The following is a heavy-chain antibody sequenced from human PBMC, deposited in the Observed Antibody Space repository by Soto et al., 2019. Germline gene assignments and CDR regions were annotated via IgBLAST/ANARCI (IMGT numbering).Heavy chain of an antibody. J-gene: IGHJ4*02. V-gene: IGHV2-70*11. CDR2: IDWDDDK. CDR1: RC. Sequence: RCVSWIRQPQVNALKWRARIDWDDDKYYSTSLKTRLTISKDTSKNQVVLTITYMYPVYTATYYCSRTARSNRGTYTVSDYWGQGTSVPVSS. D-gene: IGHD1-1*01. CDR3: SRTARSNRGTYTVSDY.